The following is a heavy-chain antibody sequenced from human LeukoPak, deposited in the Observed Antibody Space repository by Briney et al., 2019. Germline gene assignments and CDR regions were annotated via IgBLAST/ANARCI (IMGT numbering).Heavy chain of an antibody. J-gene: IGHJ6*03. V-gene: IGHV3-30*03. CDR1: GFTFSSSW. D-gene: IGHD1-26*01. CDR2: ISYDGSNK. CDR3: ARDPYSGNYGAYYYYYMDV. Sequence: GGSLRLSCAASGFTFSSSWMSWVRQAPGKGLEWVAVISYDGSNKYYADSVKGRVTISRDNAKNSLYLQMDSLRVEDTAVYYCARDPYSGNYGAYYYYYMDVWGKGTTVTISS.